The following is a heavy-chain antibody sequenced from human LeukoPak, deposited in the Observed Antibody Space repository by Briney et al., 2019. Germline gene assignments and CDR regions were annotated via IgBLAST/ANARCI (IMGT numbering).Heavy chain of an antibody. J-gene: IGHJ5*02. Sequence: GGSLRLSCAASGFTFSSYSMNWVRQAPGKGLEWVSSISSSSSSYIYYADSVKGRFTISRDNAKNSLYLQMNSLRAEDTAVYYCARAKTLGDLEWLLPWGQGTLVTVSS. V-gene: IGHV3-21*01. CDR2: ISSSSSSYI. D-gene: IGHD3-3*01. CDR3: ARAKTLGDLEWLLP. CDR1: GFTFSSYS.